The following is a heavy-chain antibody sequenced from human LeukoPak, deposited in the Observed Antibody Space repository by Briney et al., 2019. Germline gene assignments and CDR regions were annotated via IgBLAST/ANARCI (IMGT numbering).Heavy chain of an antibody. D-gene: IGHD2-2*02. Sequence: PSETLSLTCTVSGGSVCSGSYYWSWIRQPPGKGLEWIGYIYYSGSTNYNPSLKSRVTISVDTSKNQFSLKLSSVTAADTAVYYCAREAIYPDYWGQGTLVTVSS. CDR3: AREAIYPDY. CDR2: IYYSGST. V-gene: IGHV4-61*01. J-gene: IGHJ4*02. CDR1: GGSVCSGSYY.